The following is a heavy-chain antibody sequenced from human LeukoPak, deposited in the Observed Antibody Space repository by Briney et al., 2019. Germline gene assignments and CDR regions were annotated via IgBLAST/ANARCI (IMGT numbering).Heavy chain of an antibody. CDR2: ISYDGSNK. V-gene: IGHV3-30-3*01. CDR3: ARDVGIAVAGTID. CDR1: GFNFSSYA. D-gene: IGHD6-19*01. J-gene: IGHJ4*02. Sequence: GGSLRLSCAASGFNFSSYAMHWVRQAPGKGLEWVAVISYDGSNKYYADSVKGRFTISRDNSKNTLYLQMNSLRAEDTAVYYCARDVGIAVAGTIDWGQGTLVTVSS.